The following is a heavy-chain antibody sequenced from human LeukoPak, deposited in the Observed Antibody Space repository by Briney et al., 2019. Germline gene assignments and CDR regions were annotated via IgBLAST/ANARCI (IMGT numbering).Heavy chain of an antibody. CDR2: INHSGST. CDR1: GGSFSGYH. CDR3: ARAIEDIVVVVAATTFDP. V-gene: IGHV4-34*01. Sequence: SETLSLTCAVYGGSFSGYHWSWIRQPPGKGLEWIGEINHSGSTNYNPSLKSRVTISVDTSKNQFSLKLSSVTAADTAVYYCARAIEDIVVVVAATTFDPWGQGTLVTVSS. J-gene: IGHJ5*02. D-gene: IGHD2-15*01.